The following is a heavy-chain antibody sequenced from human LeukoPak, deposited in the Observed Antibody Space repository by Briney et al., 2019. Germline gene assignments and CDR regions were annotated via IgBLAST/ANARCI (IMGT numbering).Heavy chain of an antibody. J-gene: IGHJ5*02. V-gene: IGHV4-34*01. CDR1: GGSFSGYY. Sequence: SETLSLTCAVYGGSFSGYYWSWIRQPPGKGLEWIGEINHSGSTNYNPSLKSRVTISVDTSKNQFSLKLSSVTAADTAVYYCARFRITGTTYGWFDPWGQGTLVTVSS. D-gene: IGHD1-20*01. CDR3: ARFRITGTTYGWFDP. CDR2: INHSGST.